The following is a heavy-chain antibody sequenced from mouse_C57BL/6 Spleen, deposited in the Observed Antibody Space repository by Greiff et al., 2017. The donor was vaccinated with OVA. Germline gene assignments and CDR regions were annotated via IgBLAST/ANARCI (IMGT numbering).Heavy chain of an antibody. Sequence: QVQLQQSGAELVKPGASVKISCKASGYAFSRYWMNWVKQRPGKGLEWIGQIYPGDGDTNYNGKFKGKATLTADKSSSTAYMQLSSLTSEDSAVYFCARGDWFDYWGQGTTLTVSS. CDR3: ARGDWFDY. CDR2: IYPGDGDT. CDR1: GYAFSRYW. D-gene: IGHD3-3*01. J-gene: IGHJ2*01. V-gene: IGHV1-80*01.